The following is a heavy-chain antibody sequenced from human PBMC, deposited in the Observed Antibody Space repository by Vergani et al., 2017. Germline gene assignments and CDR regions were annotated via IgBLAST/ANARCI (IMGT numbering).Heavy chain of an antibody. Sequence: QITLKESGPTLVKPTQTLTLSCTFSGFSLNTRGVSVAWIRQPPGKALDWLALIYWNDDQHYSPSLNNRVTITKDTSKNQVVLTMTNMAYVDTGTYYCVYRKTECGTTGCFDPFYDYYYMDVWGKGTTVTVSS. CDR3: VYRKTECGTTGCFDPFYDYYYMDV. J-gene: IGHJ6*03. V-gene: IGHV2-5*04. CDR2: IYWNDDQ. D-gene: IGHD1-7*01. CDR1: GFSLNTRGVS.